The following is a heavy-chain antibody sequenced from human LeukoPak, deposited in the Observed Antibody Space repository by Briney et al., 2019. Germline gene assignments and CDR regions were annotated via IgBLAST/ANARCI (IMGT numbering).Heavy chain of an antibody. V-gene: IGHV3-15*01. CDR1: GCPFNHAW. CDR2: IKSKTNGGTT. J-gene: IGHJ4*02. Sequence: GGSLTLSCAASGCPFNHAWMSWVRQAPGEGLEWLGRIKSKTNGGTTDYAAHVKGRFTISKDDSKTTLYLQINSLKTEDTAVYYCTWVGARYYFDYWGQGTLVTVSS. CDR3: TWVGARYYFDY. D-gene: IGHD1-26*01.